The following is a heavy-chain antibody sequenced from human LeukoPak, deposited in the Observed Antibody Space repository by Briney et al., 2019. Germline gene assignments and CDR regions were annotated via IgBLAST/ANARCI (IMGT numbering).Heavy chain of an antibody. J-gene: IGHJ5*02. CDR2: IYPGDSDT. CDR1: GYRFNTYW. CDR3: ARVFGEANWFDP. D-gene: IGHD3-10*01. V-gene: IGHV5-51*01. Sequence: GESLKISCQGSGYRFNTYWIAWVRHMPGKGLEWMGIIYPGDSDTRYSPSFQGQVTISADKSISTAYLQWSSLKASDTAMYYCARVFGEANWFDPWGQGTLVTVSS.